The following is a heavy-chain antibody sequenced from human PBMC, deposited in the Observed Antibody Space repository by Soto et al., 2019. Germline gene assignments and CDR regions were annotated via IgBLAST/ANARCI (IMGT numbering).Heavy chain of an antibody. CDR1: GDSFGSYW. D-gene: IGHD6-13*01. CDR2: IYPGDSYT. V-gene: IGHV5-51*01. CDR3: ARVWEMATVAACDY. J-gene: IGHJ4*02. Sequence: LKCSYKGSGDSFGSYWIGWVRQMPGKGLEWMGIIYPGDSYTRYSPSFQGQVNISADKSISTAYLQWSSLKASDRAMYYCARVWEMATVAACDYWGQGTLVTVSS.